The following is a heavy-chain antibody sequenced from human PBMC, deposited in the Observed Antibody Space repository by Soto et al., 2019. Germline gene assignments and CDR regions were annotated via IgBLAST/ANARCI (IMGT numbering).Heavy chain of an antibody. CDR2: INHSGST. Sequence: SETLSLTCAVYGGSFSGYYWSWIRQPPGKGLEWIGEINHSGSTNYNPSLKSRVTISVDTSKNQFSLKLSSVTAADTAVYYCGRRTVGSRFDYWGQGTLVTVSS. CDR1: GGSFSGYY. CDR3: GRRTVGSRFDY. D-gene: IGHD4-17*01. V-gene: IGHV4-34*01. J-gene: IGHJ4*02.